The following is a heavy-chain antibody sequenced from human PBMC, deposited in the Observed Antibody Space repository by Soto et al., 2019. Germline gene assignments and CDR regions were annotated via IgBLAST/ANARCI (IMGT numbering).Heavy chain of an antibody. V-gene: IGHV3-30*18. CDR3: AKGGRQWLVTSDFNY. J-gene: IGHJ4*02. D-gene: IGHD6-19*01. CDR2: VSHDGKNT. Sequence: VQLVESGGGVVQPGRSLRLSCAASGFTFSDYAMHWVRQAPGKGLEWVAVVSHDGKNTHYADSVKGRFTISRDSAKNTVSLEMTSLRAEDTAVYYCAKGGRQWLVTSDFNYWGQGALVTVSS. CDR1: GFTFSDYA.